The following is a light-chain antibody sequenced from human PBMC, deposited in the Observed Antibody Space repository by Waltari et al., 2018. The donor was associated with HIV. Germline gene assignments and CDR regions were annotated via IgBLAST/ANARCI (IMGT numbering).Light chain of an antibody. CDR1: QSVLYRSNIKNY. J-gene: IGKJ1*01. V-gene: IGKV4-1*01. CDR3: QQYYSTPKT. Sequence: DIVMTQSPDSLAVSLGERATINCKSSQSVLYRSNIKNYLAWYQQKPGQAPKLLIYWASTRETGIPDRFSGSGSGTDFTLTISSLQAEDVAVYYCQQYYSTPKTFGQGTKVEIK. CDR2: WAS.